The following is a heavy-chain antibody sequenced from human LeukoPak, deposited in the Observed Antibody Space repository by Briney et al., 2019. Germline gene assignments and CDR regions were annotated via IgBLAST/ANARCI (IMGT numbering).Heavy chain of an antibody. J-gene: IGHJ4*02. CDR1: GGSISSYY. CDR3: ARHKVRSITMVRGVNSFDY. V-gene: IGHV4-4*07. Sequence: SETLSLTCTVSGGSISSYYWSWIRQPAGKGLEWIGRIYTSGSTNYNPSLKSRVTMSVDTSKNQFSLKLSSVTAADTAVYYCARHKVRSITMVRGVNSFDYWGQGTLVTVSS. CDR2: IYTSGST. D-gene: IGHD3-10*01.